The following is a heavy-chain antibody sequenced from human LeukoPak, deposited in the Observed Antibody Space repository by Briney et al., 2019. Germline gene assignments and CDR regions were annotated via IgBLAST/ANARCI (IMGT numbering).Heavy chain of an antibody. CDR2: ISTYDGDT. CDR1: DYTFTSYG. D-gene: IGHD5-24*01. V-gene: IGHV1-18*01. Sequence: VASVKVSCKASDYTFTSYGISWVRQAPGQGLEWMGWISTYDGDTKYTQKLQGRVTMTADTSTRTAYMELRSLRSDDTAVYYCARGWIEMPTVYFDYWGQGTLVSVFS. CDR3: ARGWIEMPTVYFDY. J-gene: IGHJ4*02.